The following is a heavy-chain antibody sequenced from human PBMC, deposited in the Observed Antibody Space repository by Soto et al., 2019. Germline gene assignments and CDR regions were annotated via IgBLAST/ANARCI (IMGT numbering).Heavy chain of an antibody. CDR3: ARGPSSRWFDP. Sequence: SETLSLTCTVSGGSISSGGYSWSWIRQPPGKGLEWIGYIYHSGSTYYNPSLKSRVTISVDRSKNQFSLKLSSVTAADTAVYYCARGPSSRWFDPWGQGTLVTVSS. CDR1: GGSISSGGYS. J-gene: IGHJ5*02. CDR2: IYHSGST. V-gene: IGHV4-30-2*01.